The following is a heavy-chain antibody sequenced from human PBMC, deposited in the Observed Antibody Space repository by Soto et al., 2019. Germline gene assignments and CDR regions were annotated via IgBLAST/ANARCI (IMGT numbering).Heavy chain of an antibody. V-gene: IGHV4-39*01. CDR3: AVVDSTGNWFDP. Sequence: SETLSLTCTVSGGSISSSDFYWGWLRQTPGKGLESIGSMYYSGSTYYNPSLKSRLTISVDTSKNQFTLKLISVTAAGTAVYYCAVVDSTGNWFDPWGEGALVTVSS. D-gene: IGHD6-25*01. CDR1: GGSISSSDFY. J-gene: IGHJ5*02. CDR2: MYYSGST.